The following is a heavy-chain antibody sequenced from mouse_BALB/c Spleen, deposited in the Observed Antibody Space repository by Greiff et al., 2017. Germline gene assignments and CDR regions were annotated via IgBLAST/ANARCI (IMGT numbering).Heavy chain of an antibody. J-gene: IGHJ2*01. CDR1: GFTFSNYW. D-gene: IGHD2-1*01. CDR2: IRLKSNNYAT. V-gene: IGHV6-6*02. CDR3: TRDDRVTYFDY. Sequence: EVQLVESGGGLVQPGGSMKLSCVASGFTFSNYWMNWVRQSPEKGLEWVAEIRLKSNNYATHYAESVKGRFTISRDDSKSSVYLQMNNLRAEDTGIYYCTRDDRVTYFDYWGQGTTLTVSS.